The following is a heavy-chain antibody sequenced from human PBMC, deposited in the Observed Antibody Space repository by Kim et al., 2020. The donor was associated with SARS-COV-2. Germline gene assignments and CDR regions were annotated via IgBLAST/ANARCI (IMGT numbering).Heavy chain of an antibody. CDR3: AKAFPYCSSTSCYRTKYYYYGMDV. V-gene: IGHV3-23*01. CDR2: ISGSGGST. J-gene: IGHJ6*02. CDR1: GFTFSSYA. D-gene: IGHD2-2*01. Sequence: GGSLRLSCAASGFTFSSYAMSWVRQAPGKGLEWVSAISGSGGSTYYADSVKGRFTISRDNSKNTLYLQMNSLRAEDTAVYYCAKAFPYCSSTSCYRTKYYYYGMDVGGQGTTGTVSS.